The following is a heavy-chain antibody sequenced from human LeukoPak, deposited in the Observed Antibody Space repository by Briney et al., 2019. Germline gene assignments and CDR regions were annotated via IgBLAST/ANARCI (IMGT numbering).Heavy chain of an antibody. D-gene: IGHD3-10*01. V-gene: IGHV4-34*01. CDR3: ARGVTRVIYYYGSGSYHDY. CDR1: GGSFSGYY. CDR2: INHSGST. Sequence: SETLSLTCAVYGGSFSGYYWSCIRQPPGKGLEWIGEINHSGSTNYNPSLKSRVTISVDTSNNQFSLKLSSVTAADTAVYYCARGVTRVIYYYGSGSYHDYWGQGTLVTVSS. J-gene: IGHJ4*02.